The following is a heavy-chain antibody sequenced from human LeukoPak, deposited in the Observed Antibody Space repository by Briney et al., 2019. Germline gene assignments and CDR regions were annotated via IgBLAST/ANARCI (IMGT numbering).Heavy chain of an antibody. Sequence: GGSLRLSCAASGFTFSSYSMNWVRQATGKGLEWVSSISSSSSYIYYADSVKGRFTISRDNAKNSLYLQMNSLRAEDTAVYYCARVGQQLTDYWGQGTLVTVSS. CDR3: ARVGQQLTDY. V-gene: IGHV3-21*01. J-gene: IGHJ4*02. D-gene: IGHD6-13*01. CDR2: ISSSSSYI. CDR1: GFTFSSYS.